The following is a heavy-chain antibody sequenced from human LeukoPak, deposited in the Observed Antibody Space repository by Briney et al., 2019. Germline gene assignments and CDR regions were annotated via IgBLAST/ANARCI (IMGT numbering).Heavy chain of an antibody. CDR3: ARDRSSWPNWFDP. Sequence: PGGSLRLSCAASGFTFSTYAMNWVRQAPGKGLEWVSSISSSSSYIYYADSVKGRFTISRDNAKNSLYLQMNSLRAEDTAVYYCARDRSSWPNWFDPWGQGTLVTVSS. CDR2: ISSSSSYI. CDR1: GFTFSTYA. D-gene: IGHD6-13*01. J-gene: IGHJ5*02. V-gene: IGHV3-21*01.